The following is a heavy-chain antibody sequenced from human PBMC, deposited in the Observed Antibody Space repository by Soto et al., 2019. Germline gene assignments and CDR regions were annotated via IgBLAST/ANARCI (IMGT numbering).Heavy chain of an antibody. CDR1: GFTFSSYA. CDR3: ARAPTHYYDSSGYYAGYYYYGMDV. D-gene: IGHD3-22*01. CDR2: ISSNGGST. J-gene: IGHJ6*02. Sequence: GGSLRLSCAASGFTFSSYAMHWVRQAPGKGLEYVSAISSNGGSTYYANSVKGRFTISRDNSKNTLYLQMNSLRAEDTAVYYCARAPTHYYDSSGYYAGYYYYGMDVWGQGTTVTVSS. V-gene: IGHV3-64*04.